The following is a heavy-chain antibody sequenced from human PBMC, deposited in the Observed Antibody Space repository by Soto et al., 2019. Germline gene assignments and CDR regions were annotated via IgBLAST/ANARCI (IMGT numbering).Heavy chain of an antibody. J-gene: IGHJ6*02. CDR1: GGSISRNNYY. Sequence: QLQLQESGPGLVKPSETLSLTCTVSGGSISRNNYYWGWIRQPPGKGLEWIGSVYYSGSTYYNPSRRRRVAISVVTSKNQFSMKLSSVTAADTAVYYCARDFGSGGGFGVDVWGQGTTVTVSS. CDR3: ARDFGSGGGFGVDV. CDR2: VYYSGST. D-gene: IGHD3-10*01. V-gene: IGHV4-39*01.